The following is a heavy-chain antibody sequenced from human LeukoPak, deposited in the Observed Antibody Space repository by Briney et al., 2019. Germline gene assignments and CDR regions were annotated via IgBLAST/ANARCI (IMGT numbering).Heavy chain of an antibody. V-gene: IGHV1-69*05. Sequence: ASVKVSCKASGGTFSSYAISWVRQAPGQGLEWMGGIIPIFGTANYAQKFQGRVTITTDESTSTAYMELSSLRSEDTAVYYCARDGGVGVITTGHAFDIWGQGTMVTVSS. CDR1: GGTFSSYA. J-gene: IGHJ3*02. CDR3: ARDGGVGVITTGHAFDI. CDR2: IIPIFGTA. D-gene: IGHD3-22*01.